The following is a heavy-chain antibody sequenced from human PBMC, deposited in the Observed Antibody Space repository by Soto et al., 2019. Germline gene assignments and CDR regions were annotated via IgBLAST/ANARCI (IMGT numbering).Heavy chain of an antibody. Sequence: NPGGSLRLSCAASGFTFSDYYMSWIRQPPGKGLEWVSYISSSDSAISYADSVKGRFTISRDNSKNTLYLQMNSLRAEDTAVYYCAKDRYYDSSGYYGYWGLGTLVTVS. J-gene: IGHJ4*02. CDR2: ISSSDSAI. CDR3: AKDRYYDSSGYYGY. V-gene: IGHV3-11*01. CDR1: GFTFSDYY. D-gene: IGHD3-22*01.